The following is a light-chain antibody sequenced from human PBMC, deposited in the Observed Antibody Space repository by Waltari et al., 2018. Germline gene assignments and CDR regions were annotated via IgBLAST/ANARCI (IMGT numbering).Light chain of an antibody. CDR3: CSFTSRSTWV. J-gene: IGLJ3*02. CDR2: DVS. CDR1: STDVGAYNY. Sequence: QSALTQPASVSGSPGQSITISCTGTSTDVGAYNYVSWYQQHPGKVPKLLIFDVSNRTSGVANRFSGSKSGNTASLTISGLQAEDESDYYCCSFTSRSTWVFGGGTKLTVL. V-gene: IGLV2-14*03.